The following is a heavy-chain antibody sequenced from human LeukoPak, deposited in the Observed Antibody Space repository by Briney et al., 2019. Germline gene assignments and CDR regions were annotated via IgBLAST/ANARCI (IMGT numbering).Heavy chain of an antibody. J-gene: IGHJ4*02. D-gene: IGHD2-2*01. CDR3: ARGYCSSTSCQYYFDY. V-gene: IGHV1-3*01. CDR1: GYTFTNYA. Sequence: ASAKVSCKASGYTFTNYALHWVRQAPGQRVEWMGWINAGNGDTKYSQKFQGRVTITRDTSANTAYMELSSLRSEDTAVYHCARGYCSSTSCQYYFDYWGQGTLVTVSS. CDR2: INAGNGDT.